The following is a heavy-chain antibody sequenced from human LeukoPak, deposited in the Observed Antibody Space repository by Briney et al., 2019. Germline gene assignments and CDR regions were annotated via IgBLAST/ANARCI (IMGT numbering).Heavy chain of an antibody. CDR3: ARVAYCSGGSCYADVDAFDI. Sequence: GGSLRLSCAASGFTFSDYYMSWIRQAPGKGLEWVSYISSSSSYTNYADSVKGRFTISRDNAKNSLYLQMNSLRAEDTGVYYWARVAYCSGGSCYADVDAFDIWGQGTMVTVSS. CDR1: GFTFSDYY. J-gene: IGHJ3*02. CDR2: ISSSSSYT. V-gene: IGHV3-11*06. D-gene: IGHD2-15*01.